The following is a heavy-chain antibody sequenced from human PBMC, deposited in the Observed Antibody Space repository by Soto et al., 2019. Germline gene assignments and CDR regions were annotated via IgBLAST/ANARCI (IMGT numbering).Heavy chain of an antibody. CDR2: FDPEDGET. CDR1: GYTLTELS. Sequence: ASVKVSCKVSGYTLTELSMHWVRQAPGKGLEWMGGFDPEDGETIYAQKFQGRVTMTEDTSTDTAYMELSSLRSEDTAVYYCATDQRPGGSYKLYYYYGMDVWGQGTTVTVSS. V-gene: IGHV1-24*01. CDR3: ATDQRPGGSYKLYYYYGMDV. D-gene: IGHD1-26*01. J-gene: IGHJ6*02.